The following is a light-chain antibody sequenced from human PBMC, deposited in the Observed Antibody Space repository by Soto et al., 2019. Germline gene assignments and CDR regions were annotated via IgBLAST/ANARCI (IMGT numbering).Light chain of an antibody. J-gene: IGLJ1*01. CDR1: SSNLGDNT. CDR3: AAWDATLDGYG. Sequence: SVLTQPPSASGTPGQRVTISCSTSSSNLGDNTVNWYQHVPGTAPKLLIYSYDQRPSGVPDRFSGSRSGTSASLAISGLQSEDEADYYCAAWDATLDGYGFGTGTKVTVL. V-gene: IGLV1-44*01. CDR2: SYD.